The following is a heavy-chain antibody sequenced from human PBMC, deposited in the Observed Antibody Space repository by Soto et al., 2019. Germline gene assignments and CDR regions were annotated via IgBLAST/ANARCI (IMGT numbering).Heavy chain of an antibody. CDR1: GGSISNSNW. Sequence: QVQLQESGPGLVKPSGTLSLTCAVFGGSISNSNWWTWVRQLPGKGLDWIGEIFHSGSTNYNSSLMGRVTISVDKANNQFSLKLSSVTAADTAVYYCAHRPIVGAAIWGQGTLVTVSS. V-gene: IGHV4-4*02. CDR3: AHRPIVGAAI. J-gene: IGHJ4*02. D-gene: IGHD1-26*01. CDR2: IFHSGST.